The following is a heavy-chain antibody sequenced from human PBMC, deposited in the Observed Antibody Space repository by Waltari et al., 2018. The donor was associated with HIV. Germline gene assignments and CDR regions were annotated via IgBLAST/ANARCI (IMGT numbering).Heavy chain of an antibody. Sequence: LVKPSETLSLTCSVSGASISDHHWTWIRQTPGKGLEWIGNVHYTGTTKYNPSLMSRVAISVDTSQAQFSLRLNSVTAADTAVYYCARVKAYYYDNSGFYFFDYWGRGSLVTVSS. CDR1: GASISDHH. V-gene: IGHV4-59*11. CDR2: VHYTGTT. CDR3: ARVKAYYYDNSGFYFFDY. D-gene: IGHD3-22*01. J-gene: IGHJ4*02.